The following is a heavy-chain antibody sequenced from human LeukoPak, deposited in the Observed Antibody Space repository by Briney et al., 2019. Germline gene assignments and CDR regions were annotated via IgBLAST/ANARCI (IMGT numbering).Heavy chain of an antibody. CDR3: AKVVEKGYFDY. Sequence: GGSLRLSCAASEFTFSSYSMNWVRQAPGKGLEWVSYITNSGNSKSYADSVKGRFTISRDNTKNSLYLQMNSLRAEDTAVYYCAKVVEKGYFDYWGQGTLVTVSS. J-gene: IGHJ4*02. CDR1: EFTFSSYS. D-gene: IGHD2-15*01. V-gene: IGHV3-48*01. CDR2: ITNSGNSK.